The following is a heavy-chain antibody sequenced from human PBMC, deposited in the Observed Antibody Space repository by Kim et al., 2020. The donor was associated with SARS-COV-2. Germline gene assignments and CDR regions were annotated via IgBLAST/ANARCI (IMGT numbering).Heavy chain of an antibody. V-gene: IGHV4-59*01. CDR2: IYYSGST. CDR1: GGSISSYY. Sequence: SETLSLTCTVSGGSISSYYWSWIRQPPGKGLEWIGYIYYSGSTNYNPSLKSRVTISVDTSKNQFSLKLSSVTAADTAVYYCARDPGGAVAGTNWFDPWGQGTLVTVSS. D-gene: IGHD6-19*01. J-gene: IGHJ5*02. CDR3: ARDPGGAVAGTNWFDP.